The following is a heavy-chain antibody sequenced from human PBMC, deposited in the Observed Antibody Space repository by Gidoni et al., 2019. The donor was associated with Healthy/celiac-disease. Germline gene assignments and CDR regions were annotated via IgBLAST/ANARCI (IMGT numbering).Heavy chain of an antibody. Sequence: QVQLVQSGAEVQKPGSSVKVSCKASGGTFSSYTISWVRQAPGQGLEWMGRIIPILGIANYAQKFQGRVTITADKSTSTAYMELSSLRAEDTAVYYCARDWEAVAGFAVDWGQGTLVTVSS. CDR3: ARDWEAVAGFAVD. J-gene: IGHJ4*02. CDR2: IIPILGIA. V-gene: IGHV1-69*08. D-gene: IGHD6-19*01. CDR1: GGTFSSYT.